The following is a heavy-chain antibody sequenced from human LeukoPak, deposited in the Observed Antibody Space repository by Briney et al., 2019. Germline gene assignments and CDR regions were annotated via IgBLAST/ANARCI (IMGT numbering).Heavy chain of an antibody. J-gene: IGHJ4*02. CDR3: ARGRYDWNDVGYFDY. Sequence: PGGSLRLSCAASGFTFSTYAMSWVRQAPGKGLEWVSAIFGNGRTTYSADSVKGRFAISRDNSKNTLYLRMNSLRAEDTAVYYCARGRYDWNDVGYFDYWGQGTLVSVSS. CDR1: GFTFSTYA. D-gene: IGHD1-1*01. V-gene: IGHV3-23*01. CDR2: IFGNGRTT.